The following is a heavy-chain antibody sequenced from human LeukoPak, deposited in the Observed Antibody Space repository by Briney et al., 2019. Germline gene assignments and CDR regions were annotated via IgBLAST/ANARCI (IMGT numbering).Heavy chain of an antibody. J-gene: IGHJ2*01. CDR2: IKNKTDGGTT. CDR1: GVTFSNDY. CDR3: TSSTMVRGVTIYWYFDL. Sequence: GGSLRLSCAASGVTFSNDYMSWVRQAPGKGLEWFGGIKNKTDGGTTDYAAPVKGRFTISRDDSKNTLYLQMNSLKTEDTAVYYCTSSTMVRGVTIYWYFDLWGRGTLVTVSS. V-gene: IGHV3-15*01. D-gene: IGHD3-10*01.